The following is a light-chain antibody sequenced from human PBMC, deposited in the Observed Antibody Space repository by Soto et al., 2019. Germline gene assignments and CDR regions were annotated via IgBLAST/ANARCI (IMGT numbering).Light chain of an antibody. J-gene: IGLJ2*01. CDR2: DVS. Sequence: QSALTQPASVSASPGQSVTISCTGTNSDLGAYNHVSWYQHHPGKAPRLVIFDVSDRPSGVSDRFSGSKFGNTASLTISGLQAEDEAEYYCSSFSNDQNLVVFGIGTKLTVL. CDR1: NSDLGAYNH. CDR3: SSFSNDQNLVV. V-gene: IGLV2-14*03.